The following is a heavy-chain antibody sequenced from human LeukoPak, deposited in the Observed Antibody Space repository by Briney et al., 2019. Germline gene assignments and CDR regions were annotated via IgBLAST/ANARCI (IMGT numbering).Heavy chain of an antibody. CDR3: AKLGTSSGWYSYFDY. V-gene: IGHV3-23*01. D-gene: IGHD6-19*01. J-gene: IGHJ4*02. CDR2: ISGSGGST. Sequence: GGSLRLSCAASGFTFSSYSMSWVRQAPGKGLEWVSAISGSGGSTYYADSVKGRFTISRDSSKNTLYLQMNSLRAEDTAVYYCAKLGTSSGWYSYFDYWGQGTLVTVSS. CDR1: GFTFSSYS.